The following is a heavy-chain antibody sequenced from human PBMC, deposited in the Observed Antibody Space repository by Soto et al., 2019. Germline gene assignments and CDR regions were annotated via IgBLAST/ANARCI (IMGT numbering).Heavy chain of an antibody. V-gene: IGHV3-49*03. CDR2: IRSKAYGGTT. CDR3: TRVRGATPYYYYGMDV. D-gene: IGHD2-15*01. J-gene: IGHJ6*02. Sequence: GGSLRLSCTASGFTFGDYAMSWFRQAPGKGLEWVGFIRSKAYGGTTEYAASVKGRFTISRDDSKSIAYLQMNSLKTEDTAVYYCTRVRGATPYYYYGMDVWXQGTTVTVSS. CDR1: GFTFGDYA.